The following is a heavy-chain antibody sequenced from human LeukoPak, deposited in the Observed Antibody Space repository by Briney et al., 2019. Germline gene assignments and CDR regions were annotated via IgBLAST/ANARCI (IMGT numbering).Heavy chain of an antibody. Sequence: GESLKISCKGSGYSFTSYWISWVRQMPGKGLEWMGRIDPSDSYTNYSPSFQGHVTISADKSTSTAYLQWGSLKASDTAMYYCARNYYDSSGYSLSDYWGQGTLVTVSS. CDR1: GYSFTSYW. CDR2: IDPSDSYT. D-gene: IGHD3-22*01. J-gene: IGHJ4*02. V-gene: IGHV5-10-1*01. CDR3: ARNYYDSSGYSLSDY.